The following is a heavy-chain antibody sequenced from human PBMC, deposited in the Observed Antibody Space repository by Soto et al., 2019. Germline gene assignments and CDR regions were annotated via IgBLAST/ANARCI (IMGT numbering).Heavy chain of an antibody. CDR2: IYYSGST. CDR1: GGSISSYY. CDR3: ARDKGNCYYRP. V-gene: IGHV4-59*01. J-gene: IGHJ5*02. Sequence: QVQLQESGPGLVKPSETLSLTCTVSGGSISSYYWSWIRQPPGKGLEWIGYIYYSGSTNYNPSLKSRVTISVDTSKNQFPLKLSSVTAADTAVYYCARDKGNCYYRPWGQGTLVTVSS. D-gene: IGHD3-22*01.